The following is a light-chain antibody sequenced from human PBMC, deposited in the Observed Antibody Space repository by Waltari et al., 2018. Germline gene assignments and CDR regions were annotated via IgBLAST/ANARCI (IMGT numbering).Light chain of an antibody. Sequence: QSALTQPRSVSGSPGQSVTISCAGTGRDVGDFNHVSWYQQHPGKAPKLVIYDVTKRPSGVPDRFSGSKSGTSASLTVSGLQAEDEADYYCCSYAGSWVFGGGTKLTVL. CDR2: DVT. V-gene: IGLV2-11*01. J-gene: IGLJ3*02. CDR3: CSYAGSWV. CDR1: GRDVGDFNH.